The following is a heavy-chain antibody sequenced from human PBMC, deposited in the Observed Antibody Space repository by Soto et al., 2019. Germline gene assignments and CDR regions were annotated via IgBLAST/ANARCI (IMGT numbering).Heavy chain of an antibody. CDR3: ARDPYYYGSGSYTNWFDP. Sequence: QVQLVQSGAEVKKPGSSVKVSCKASGGTFSSYTISWVRQAPGQGLEWMGRIIPILGIANNAKKFQGKVTVTGDKSTSTAYMELSSLRSADTAVYYCARDPYYYGSGSYTNWFDPWGQGTLVTVSS. CDR1: GGTFSSYT. CDR2: IIPILGIA. D-gene: IGHD3-10*01. V-gene: IGHV1-69*08. J-gene: IGHJ5*02.